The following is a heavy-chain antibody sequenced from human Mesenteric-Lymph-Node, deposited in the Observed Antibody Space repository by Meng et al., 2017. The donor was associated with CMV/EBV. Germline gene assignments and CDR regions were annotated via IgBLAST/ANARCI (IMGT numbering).Heavy chain of an antibody. D-gene: IGHD6-13*01. CDR1: GFTFSSYA. CDR3: AKDAGTATGLSALDI. CDR2: ISGSGGST. J-gene: IGHJ3*02. V-gene: IGHV3-23*01. Sequence: GGSLRLSCAASGFTFSSYAMSWVRQAPGKGLEWVSAISGSGGSTYYADSVKGRFIVSRDNSKNTMYLQMNSPRAEDTAVYYCAKDAGTATGLSALDIWGQGAVVTVSS.